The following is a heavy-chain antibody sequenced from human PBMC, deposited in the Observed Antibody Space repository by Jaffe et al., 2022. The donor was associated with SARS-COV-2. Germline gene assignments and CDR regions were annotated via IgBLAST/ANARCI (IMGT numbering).Heavy chain of an antibody. V-gene: IGHV1-8*01. J-gene: IGHJ4*02. CDR2: INPHNDNS. Sequence: QVQLVQSGAEVKKPGASVKVSCRASGYTFTSYDINWVRQATGQGLEWMGWINPHNDNSGYAQKFQGRVTMTRNTSISTVYMELNSLRSEDTAVYYCARGPNKDYWGQGTLVTVSS. CDR1: GYTFTSYD. CDR3: ARGPNKDY.